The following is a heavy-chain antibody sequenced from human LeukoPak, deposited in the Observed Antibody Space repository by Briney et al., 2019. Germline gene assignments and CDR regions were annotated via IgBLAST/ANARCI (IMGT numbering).Heavy chain of an antibody. CDR3: ARDHGPYYDYVWGSYRPFDY. Sequence: GGSLRLSCAASGFSFGDNYMSWIRQAPGKGLEWVSYISSSGTTIYYADSVKGRFTISRDNAKNSLYLQMNSLRAEDTAVYYCARDHGPYYDYVWGSYRPFDYWGQGTLVTVSS. V-gene: IGHV3-11*01. CDR1: GFSFGDNY. J-gene: IGHJ4*02. D-gene: IGHD3-16*02. CDR2: ISSSGTTI.